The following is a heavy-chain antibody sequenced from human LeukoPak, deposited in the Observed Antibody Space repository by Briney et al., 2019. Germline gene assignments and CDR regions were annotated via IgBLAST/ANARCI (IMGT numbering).Heavy chain of an antibody. V-gene: IGHV3-23*01. CDR1: GFTFRNFA. Sequence: GGSLRLSCAASGFTFRNFAMNWVRQAPGKGLEWVSAISGSGSSPYYADSVKGRFTVSRDNSKNTLYLQMNSLRAEDTAVYFCAKKSLWSGPFDYWGQGTLVTVFS. CDR3: AKKSLWSGPFDY. D-gene: IGHD3-3*01. CDR2: ISGSGSSP. J-gene: IGHJ4*02.